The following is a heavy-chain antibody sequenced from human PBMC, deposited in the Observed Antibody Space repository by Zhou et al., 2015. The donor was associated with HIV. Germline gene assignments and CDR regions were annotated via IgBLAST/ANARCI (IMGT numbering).Heavy chain of an antibody. J-gene: IGHJ5*02. D-gene: IGHD3-10*01. CDR3: ANAIRGAQTGPFDP. CDR2: INPNSGGT. Sequence: VQLVQSGAEVKKPGSLVRVSCKASGYTFTSYDINWVRQATGQGLEWMGWINPNSGGTNYAQKFQGRVTMTRDTSISTAYVELSRLTSDDTAMYYCANAIRGAQTGPFDPWGQGTLVTVSS. CDR1: GYTFTSYD. V-gene: IGHV1-2*02.